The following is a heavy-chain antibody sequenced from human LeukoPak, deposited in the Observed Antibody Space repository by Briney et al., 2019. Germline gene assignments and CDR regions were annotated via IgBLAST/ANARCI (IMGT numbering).Heavy chain of an antibody. CDR3: ARENFGSGSYYCDY. CDR2: ISAYNGHT. Sequence: ASVTVSFKASGYTFTTYGISWVRQAPGQGLEWVGWISAYNGHTKYEQTLQGRVTMTTDTSTNTAYMELRSLRSDDTAVYYCARENFGSGSYYCDYWGQGTLVTVSS. J-gene: IGHJ4*02. V-gene: IGHV1-18*01. D-gene: IGHD3-10*01. CDR1: GYTFTTYG.